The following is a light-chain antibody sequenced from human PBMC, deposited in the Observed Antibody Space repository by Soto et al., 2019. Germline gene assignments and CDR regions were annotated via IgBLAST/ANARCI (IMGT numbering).Light chain of an antibody. CDR3: QQYGGSPRT. Sequence: EIVLTQSPGTLSLSPGERATLSCRASQSVSSSYLAWYQQKPGQAPRLLIYGASSRATGIPDRFSGSGSGTDFTLTISSLEPEDSAVYYCQQYGGSPRTFGQGTKVDIK. V-gene: IGKV3-20*01. J-gene: IGKJ1*01. CDR1: QSVSSSY. CDR2: GAS.